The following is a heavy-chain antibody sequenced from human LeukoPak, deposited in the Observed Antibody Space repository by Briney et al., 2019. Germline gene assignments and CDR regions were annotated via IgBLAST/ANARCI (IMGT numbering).Heavy chain of an antibody. V-gene: IGHV1-69*10. CDR1: GGTFSSYA. Sequence: SVKVSCKASGGTFSSYAISWVRQAPGQGLEWMGGIIPILGIANYAQKFQGRVTITADKSTSTAYMELSSLRSEDTAVYYCARDSVEMATMAGIYGMDVWGQGTTVTVSS. J-gene: IGHJ6*02. CDR2: IIPILGIA. CDR3: ARDSVEMATMAGIYGMDV. D-gene: IGHD5-24*01.